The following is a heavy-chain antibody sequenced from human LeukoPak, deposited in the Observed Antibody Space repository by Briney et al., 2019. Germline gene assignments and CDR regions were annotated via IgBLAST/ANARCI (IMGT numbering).Heavy chain of an antibody. J-gene: IGHJ5*02. Sequence: SETLYLTCTVSGGSISSYYWSRIRQPPGKGLEWIGYIYYSGSTNYNPSLKSRVTISVDTSKNQFSLKLSSVTAADTAVYYCARGTYYYDSSGYHWGQGTLVTVSS. CDR2: IYYSGST. V-gene: IGHV4-59*01. D-gene: IGHD3-22*01. CDR1: GGSISSYY. CDR3: ARGTYYYDSSGYH.